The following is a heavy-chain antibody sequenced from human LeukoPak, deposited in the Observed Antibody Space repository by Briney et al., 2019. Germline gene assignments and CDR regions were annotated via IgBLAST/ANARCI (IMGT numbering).Heavy chain of an antibody. CDR2: INPNSGGT. D-gene: IGHD3-10*01. CDR3: ARVGAMVPRLELDY. V-gene: IGHV1-2*02. Sequence: ASVKVSCKASGYTFTGYYMHWVRQAPGQGLEWMGWINPNSGGTNYAQDFQGRVTMTRDTSISTTYMELSRLRSDDTAVYYCARVGAMVPRLELDYWGQGTLVTVSS. J-gene: IGHJ4*02. CDR1: GYTFTGYY.